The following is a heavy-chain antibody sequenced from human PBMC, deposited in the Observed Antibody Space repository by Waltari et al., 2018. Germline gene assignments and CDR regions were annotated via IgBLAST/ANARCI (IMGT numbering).Heavy chain of an antibody. V-gene: IGHV1-8*01. D-gene: IGHD3-22*01. CDR1: GYTFTSYD. CDR3: ARGGDYYDSSGHLWFNYYYAMDV. Sequence: QLVQSGAEVKKPGASVKVSCKASGYTFTSYDIKWVRQATGQGLEWMGWMNPKSGNTGYAQKFQGRVTITRDTSISTAYMELSSLRSEDTAVYYCARGGDYYDSSGHLWFNYYYAMDVWGQGTTVTVSS. CDR2: MNPKSGNT. J-gene: IGHJ6*02.